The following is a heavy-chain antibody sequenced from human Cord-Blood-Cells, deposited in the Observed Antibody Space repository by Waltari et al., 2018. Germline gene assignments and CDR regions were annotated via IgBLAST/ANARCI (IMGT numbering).Heavy chain of an antibody. CDR2: ISSSSSYI. J-gene: IGHJ4*02. D-gene: IGHD4-17*01. Sequence: EVQLVESGGGLVQPGGSLRLSCAASGFTFSSYSMTWVRQAPGKGLEWVSSISSSSSYIYYADSVKGRFTISRDNAKNSLYLQMNSLRAEDTAVYYCAREPDYGDYFDYWGQGTLVTVSS. CDR1: GFTFSSYS. CDR3: AREPDYGDYFDY. V-gene: IGHV3-21*01.